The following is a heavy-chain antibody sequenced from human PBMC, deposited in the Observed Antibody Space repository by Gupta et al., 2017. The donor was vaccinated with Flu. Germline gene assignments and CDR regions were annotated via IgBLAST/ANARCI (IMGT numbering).Heavy chain of an antibody. J-gene: IGHJ3*02. CDR2: IWYDGSNK. D-gene: IGHD6-19*01. CDR3: AMGDSAVAGTNDAFDI. V-gene: IGHV3-33*01. CDR1: GFTFSSSG. Sequence: QVQLVESGGGVVQPGRSLRLSCAASGFTFSSSGMHWVRQAPGKGLEWVAVIWYDGSNKYYADSVKGRFTISRDNSKNTLYLQMNSLRAEDTAVYYCAMGDSAVAGTNDAFDIWGQGTMVTVSS.